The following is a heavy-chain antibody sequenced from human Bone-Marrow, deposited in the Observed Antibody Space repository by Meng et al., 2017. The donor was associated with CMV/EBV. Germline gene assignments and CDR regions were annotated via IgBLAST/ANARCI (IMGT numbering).Heavy chain of an antibody. CDR3: ARRRYCSSTSCYTLYYGMDV. V-gene: IGHV3-23*01. CDR1: GFTFSSYA. J-gene: IGHJ6*02. D-gene: IGHD2-2*02. Sequence: GESLKIYCAASGFTFSSYAMSWVRQAPGKGLEWVSAISGSGGSTYYADSVKGRFTISRDNSKNTLYLQMNSLRAEDTAVYYCARRRYCSSTSCYTLYYGMDVWGQGTTVTVSS. CDR2: ISGSGGST.